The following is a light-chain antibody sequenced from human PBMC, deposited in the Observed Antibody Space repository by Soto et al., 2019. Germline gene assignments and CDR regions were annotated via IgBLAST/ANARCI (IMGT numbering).Light chain of an antibody. V-gene: IGKV1-5*01. CDR2: DAS. CDR1: QSIDRW. J-gene: IGKJ2*03. CDR3: QQYNHYYS. Sequence: DIQLTQSPSTLSASVGDRVTITCRASQSIDRWLAWYQQKLGKAPELLIHDASSLENGVPSRFSGSGSGTEFTLTINSLQPDDFATYYCQQYNHYYSFGQGTKLEIK.